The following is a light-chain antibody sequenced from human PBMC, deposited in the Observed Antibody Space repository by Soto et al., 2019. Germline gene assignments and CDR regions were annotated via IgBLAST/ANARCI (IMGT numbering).Light chain of an antibody. V-gene: IGKV3-11*01. J-gene: IGKJ4*01. CDR2: DAS. CDR1: QSVDNY. Sequence: EIVLRQSPATLSLSPGERATLSFRASQSVDNYLAWYQQKPGQAPRLLIYDASNRATGIPARFSGSGSRTDFTLTISNLEPEDFAVYYCQHRINWPLTFGGGTKVDI. CDR3: QHRINWPLT.